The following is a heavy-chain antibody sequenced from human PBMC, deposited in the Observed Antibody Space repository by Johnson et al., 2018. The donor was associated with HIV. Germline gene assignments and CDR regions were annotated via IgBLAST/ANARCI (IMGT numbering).Heavy chain of an antibody. Sequence: QMQLVESGGGLVQPGGSLRLSCAASGFSFSFYWMSWVRQAPGKGLEWVAFIRYDGSNKYYADSVKGRFTISRDNSKNTLYLQMNSLRAEDTAVYYCAKDRDYYGSGLIWGQGTMVTVSS. CDR2: IRYDGSNK. D-gene: IGHD3-10*01. J-gene: IGHJ3*02. CDR1: GFSFSFYW. V-gene: IGHV3-30*02. CDR3: AKDRDYYGSGLI.